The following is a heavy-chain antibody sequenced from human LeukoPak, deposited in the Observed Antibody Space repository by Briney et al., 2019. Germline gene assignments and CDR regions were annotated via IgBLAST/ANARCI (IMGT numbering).Heavy chain of an antibody. CDR1: GFTFGDYA. CDR2: IRSKAYGGTT. Sequence: GGSLRLSCTASGFTFGDYAMSWVRQAPGKGLEWVGFIRSKAYGGTTEYAASVKGRFTISRDDSKSIAYLQMNSLKTEDTAVYYWTRDTGYSSSWYLDYWGQGTLVTVSS. D-gene: IGHD6-13*01. V-gene: IGHV3-49*04. J-gene: IGHJ4*02. CDR3: TRDTGYSSSWYLDY.